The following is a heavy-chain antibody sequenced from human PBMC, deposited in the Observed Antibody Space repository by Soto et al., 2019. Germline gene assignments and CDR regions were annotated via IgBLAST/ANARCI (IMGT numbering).Heavy chain of an antibody. CDR1: GFTFSSYA. D-gene: IGHD4-17*01. CDR2: ISYDGSNK. Sequence: GGSLRLSCAASGFTFSSYAMHWVRQAPGKGLEWVAVISYDGSNKYYADSVKGRFTISRDNSKNTVYLQMNSLRLEDTAVYYCARGPSYSDSYFDHWGQGTLVTVSS. V-gene: IGHV3-30-3*01. J-gene: IGHJ4*02. CDR3: ARGPSYSDSYFDH.